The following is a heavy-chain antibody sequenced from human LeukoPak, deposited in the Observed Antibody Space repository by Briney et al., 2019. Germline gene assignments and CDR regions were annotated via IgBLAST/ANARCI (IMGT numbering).Heavy chain of an antibody. V-gene: IGHV7-4-1*02. CDR2: INTNTGNP. CDR1: GYTFTSYA. Sequence: GASVAVSCKASGYTFTSYAMNWVRQAPGQGLEWMGWINTNTGNPTYAQGFTGRFVFSLDTSVSTAYLQISSLKAEDTAVYYCARDPGYSYGVYYYYYGMDVWGQGTTVTVSS. D-gene: IGHD5-18*01. J-gene: IGHJ6*02. CDR3: ARDPGYSYGVYYYYYGMDV.